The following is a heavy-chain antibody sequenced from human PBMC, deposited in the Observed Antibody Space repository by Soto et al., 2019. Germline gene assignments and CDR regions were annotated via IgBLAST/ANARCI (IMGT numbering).Heavy chain of an antibody. D-gene: IGHD1-26*01. J-gene: IGHJ6*02. V-gene: IGHV4-34*01. CDR2: INHSGST. CDR3: ARERGGSGRFYYYYVMDV. Sequence: ASETLSLTCSVYGGSFSGYYWSWIRQPPGKGLEWIGEINHSGSTNYNPSLKSRVTISVDTSKNQFSLKLSSVTAADTAVYYCARERGGSGRFYYYYVMDVCGQGTTVTVSS. CDR1: GGSFSGYY.